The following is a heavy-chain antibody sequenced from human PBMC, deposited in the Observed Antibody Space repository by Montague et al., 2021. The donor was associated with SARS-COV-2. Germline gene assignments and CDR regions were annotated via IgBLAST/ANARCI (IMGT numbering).Heavy chain of an antibody. Sequence: SLRLSCAASGFTVNSNYMSWVRQAPGKGLEWVALIYSGGDTTYAVSVRDRFTISRGNSKNTLYLQMNSLRVEDTAVFYCARGGVGATWAFDIWGQGTMVTVSS. CDR1: GFTVNSNY. CDR2: IYSGGDT. J-gene: IGHJ3*02. V-gene: IGHV3-53*01. CDR3: ARGGVGATWAFDI. D-gene: IGHD1-26*01.